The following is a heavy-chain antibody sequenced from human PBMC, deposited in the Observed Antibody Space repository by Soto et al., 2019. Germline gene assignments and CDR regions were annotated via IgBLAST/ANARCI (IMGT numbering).Heavy chain of an antibody. CDR1: GFTFSSYS. Sequence: EVQLVESGGGLVKPGGSLRLSCAASGFTFSSYSMNWVRQAPGKGLEWVSSISSSSSYIYYADSVKGRFTISRDNAKNSLYLQMNCLRAEDTAVYYCARGMVAVAGRVYWGQGTLVTVSS. CDR3: ARGMVAVAGRVY. V-gene: IGHV3-21*01. J-gene: IGHJ4*02. D-gene: IGHD6-19*01. CDR2: ISSSSSYI.